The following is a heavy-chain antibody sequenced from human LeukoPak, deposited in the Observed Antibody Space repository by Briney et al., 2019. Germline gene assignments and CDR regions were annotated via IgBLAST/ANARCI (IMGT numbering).Heavy chain of an antibody. CDR2: IYYSGST. CDR1: XXSISSYY. D-gene: IGHD3-22*01. V-gene: IGHV4-59*08. J-gene: IGHJ3*02. CDR3: ARRSVYYDSSGYSPDAFDI. Sequence: SETLSLTCTVSXXSISSYYWSWIRQPPXXXXXXXXYIYYSGSTNYNPSLKSRVTISVDTSKNQFSLKLSSVTAADTAVYYCARRSVYYDSSGYSPDAFDIWGQGTMVTVSS.